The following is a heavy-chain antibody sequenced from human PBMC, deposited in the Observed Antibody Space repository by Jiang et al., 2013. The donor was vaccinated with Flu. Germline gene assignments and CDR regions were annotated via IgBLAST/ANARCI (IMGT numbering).Heavy chain of an antibody. CDR3: ARDRPFHYGWFDP. D-gene: IGHD4-17*01. CDR2: IWYDGSNK. Sequence: VQLLESGGGVVQPGRSLRLSCAASGFTFSSYGMHWVRQAPGKGLEWVAVIWYDGSNKYYADSVKGRFTISRDNSKNTLYLQMNSLRAEDTAVYYCARDRPFHYGWFDPWGQGTLVTVSS. J-gene: IGHJ5*02. V-gene: IGHV3-33*01. CDR1: GFTFSSYG.